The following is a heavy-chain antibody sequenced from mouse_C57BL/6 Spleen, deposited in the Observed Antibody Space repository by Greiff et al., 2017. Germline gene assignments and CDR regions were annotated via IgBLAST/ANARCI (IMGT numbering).Heavy chain of an antibody. D-gene: IGHD1-1*01. V-gene: IGHV1-69*01. CDR2: IDPSDSYT. Sequence: QVQLQQPGAELVMPGASVKLSCKASGYTFTSYWMHWVKQRPGQGLEWIGEIDPSDSYTNYNQKFKGKSTLTVDKSSSTAYMQLSSLTSEDSAVYYCARTPQYYGSSYYAMDYWGQGTSVTVSS. CDR3: ARTPQYYGSSYYAMDY. CDR1: GYTFTSYW. J-gene: IGHJ4*01.